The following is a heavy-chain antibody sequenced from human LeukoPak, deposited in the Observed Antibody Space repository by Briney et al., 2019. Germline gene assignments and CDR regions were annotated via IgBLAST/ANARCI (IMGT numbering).Heavy chain of an antibody. D-gene: IGHD1-26*01. V-gene: IGHV3-11*01. Sequence: YISSSGSTIYYADSVKGRFTISRDNAKNSLYLQMNSLRAEDTAVYYCARGVGAPPRLFDYWGQGTLVTVSS. CDR2: ISSSGSTI. CDR3: ARGVGAPPRLFDY. J-gene: IGHJ4*02.